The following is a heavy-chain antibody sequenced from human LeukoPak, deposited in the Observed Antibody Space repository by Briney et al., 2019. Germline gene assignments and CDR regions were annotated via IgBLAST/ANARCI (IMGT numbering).Heavy chain of an antibody. D-gene: IGHD3-10*01. CDR3: TKFRGVSWDALAFDS. CDR2: ISAGGYGT. J-gene: IGHJ4*02. V-gene: IGHV3-23*01. Sequence: PGASLRLSCVASGFTFSGKAISWVPQTPGKGLEWVSAISAGGYGTYYAHSVKGRFTISRETSKNTKYMPMNRMRAEDMAMYYCTKFRGVSWDALAFDSWGQGALVTASS. CDR1: GFTFSGKA.